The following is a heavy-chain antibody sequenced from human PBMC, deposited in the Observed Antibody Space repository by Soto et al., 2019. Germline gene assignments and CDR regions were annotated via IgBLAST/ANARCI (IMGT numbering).Heavy chain of an antibody. CDR1: GYTFNIYG. J-gene: IGHJ4*02. V-gene: IGHV1-18*01. CDR3: ARGRTWGARDCDY. CDR2: ISAYNGHT. Sequence: QVQLLQSGGDVKRPGASVRVSCKASGYTFNIYGISWVRQAPGQGLEWMGWISAYNGHTDYAQKFQGRVTMTTDTSTNTISMELRGLRSDDTAVYYCARGRTWGARDCDYWGQGTLITVSS. D-gene: IGHD3-16*01.